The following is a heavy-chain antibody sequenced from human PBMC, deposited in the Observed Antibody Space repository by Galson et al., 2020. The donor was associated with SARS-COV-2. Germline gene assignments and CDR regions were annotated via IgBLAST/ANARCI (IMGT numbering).Heavy chain of an antibody. CDR1: GFAFSTYA. Sequence: GSLRLSCAASGFAFSTYAMSWVRQAPGKGLEWVSTIIYNGATTYYADSVKGRFTISRDNSKNTVYLQMNILRAEDTAVYYCAKRGDYSSTKRSVDFASWGQGTLVTVSS. V-gene: IGHV3-23*01. D-gene: IGHD6-13*01. J-gene: IGHJ4*02. CDR3: AKRGDYSSTKRSVDFAS. CDR2: IIYNGATT.